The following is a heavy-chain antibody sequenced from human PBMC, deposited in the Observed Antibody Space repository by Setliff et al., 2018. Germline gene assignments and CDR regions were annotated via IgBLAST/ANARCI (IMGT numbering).Heavy chain of an antibody. V-gene: IGHV4-34*01. J-gene: IGHJ4*02. D-gene: IGHD3-3*01. CDR2: INHSGST. CDR1: GGSLSGYY. Sequence: PSETLSLTCAVYGGSLSGYYWSWIRQPPGKGLEWIGEINHSGSTNYNPSLKSRVTISVDTSKNQFSLKLSSVTAADTAVYYCARGNYNFWSGYYTGVYYFDYWGQGTLVTVSS. CDR3: ARGNYNFWSGYYTGVYYFDY.